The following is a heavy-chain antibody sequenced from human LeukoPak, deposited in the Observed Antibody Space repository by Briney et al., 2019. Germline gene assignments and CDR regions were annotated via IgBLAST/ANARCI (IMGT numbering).Heavy chain of an antibody. V-gene: IGHV4-59*01. CDR1: GGSISSYY. J-gene: IGHJ6*03. CDR2: IYYSGST. Sequence: SETLSLTCTVSGGSISSYYWSWIRQPPGKGLEWIGYIYYSGSTDYNPSLKSRVTISVDASKNQFSLKLSSVTAADTAVYYCARTLSSGYPDYFYYMDVWGKGTTVTISS. CDR3: ARTLSSGYPDYFYYMDV. D-gene: IGHD3-22*01.